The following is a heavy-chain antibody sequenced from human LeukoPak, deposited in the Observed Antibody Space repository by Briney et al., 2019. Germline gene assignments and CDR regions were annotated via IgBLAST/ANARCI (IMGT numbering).Heavy chain of an antibody. CDR3: ARDQHYELDN. J-gene: IGHJ4*02. CDR1: GDSVAGSSAA. D-gene: IGHD4-17*01. V-gene: IGHV6-1*01. CDR2: TYYRSKWYT. Sequence: SQTLSLTCAISGDSVAGSSAAWHWIRQSPSRGLEWLGRTYYRSKWYTDYALSLKSRISINPDTSKNQFSLQLSSVTPEDTAVYFCARDQHYELDNWGQGTLVTVSS.